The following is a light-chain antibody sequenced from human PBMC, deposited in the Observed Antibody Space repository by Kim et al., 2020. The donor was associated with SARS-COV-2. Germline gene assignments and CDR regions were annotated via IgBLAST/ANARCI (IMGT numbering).Light chain of an antibody. CDR1: QAISRY. CDR2: AAS. Sequence: ASVGASVTITCRASQAISRYLAWDQQKPGKAPKVLIYAASTLQSGVPARFSGSGSETEFTLTISSLQPEDFATYYCQQLKSYPITFGPGTKVDIK. J-gene: IGKJ3*01. V-gene: IGKV1-9*01. CDR3: QQLKSYPIT.